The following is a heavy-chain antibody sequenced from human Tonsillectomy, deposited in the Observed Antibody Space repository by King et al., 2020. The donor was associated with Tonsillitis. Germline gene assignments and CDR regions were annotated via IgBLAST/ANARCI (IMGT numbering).Heavy chain of an antibody. J-gene: IGHJ6*02. CDR2: IKQDGSEK. Sequence: VQVVESGGGLVQPGGSLRLSCVGTGFTFNSFWMTWARQAPGKGLEWVANIKQDGSEKYYVDSVKGRFTISRDNAKNSLYLEMNSLRAEDTAVYYCARSVVGMDVWGQGTTVTVSS. V-gene: IGHV3-7*01. D-gene: IGHD2-15*01. CDR1: GFTFNSFW. CDR3: ARSVVGMDV.